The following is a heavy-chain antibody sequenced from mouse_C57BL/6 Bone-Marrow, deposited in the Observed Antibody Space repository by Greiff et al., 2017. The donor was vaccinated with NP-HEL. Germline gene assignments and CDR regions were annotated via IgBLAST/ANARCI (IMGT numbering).Heavy chain of an antibody. CDR1: GFNINDYY. D-gene: IGHD2-5*01. Sequence: VQLQQSGAELVKPGASVKLSCTASGFNINDYYMHWVKQRTEQGLEWIGRIDPGDGETKYAPKFKGKATLTADKSSNTAYMQLSSLTSEDTAVEYCSPAYYSNYDYAMDYWGQGTTGTVSS. CDR3: SPAYYSNYDYAMDY. J-gene: IGHJ4*01. CDR2: IDPGDGET. V-gene: IGHV14-2*01.